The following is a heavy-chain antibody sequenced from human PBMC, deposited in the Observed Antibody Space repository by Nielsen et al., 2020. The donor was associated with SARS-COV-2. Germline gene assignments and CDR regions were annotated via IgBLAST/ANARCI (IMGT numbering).Heavy chain of an antibody. J-gene: IGHJ6*02. CDR2: INPSGGST. CDR3: ARDIVATRGPGYYYGMDV. V-gene: IGHV1-46*01. CDR1: GYTFTSYY. Sequence: ASVKVSCKASGYTFTSYYMHWVRQAPGQGLEWMGIINPSGGSTSYAQKFQGRVTMTRDTSASTAYMELSSLRSEDTAVYYCARDIVATRGPGYYYGMDVWGQGTTVTVSS. D-gene: IGHD5-12*01.